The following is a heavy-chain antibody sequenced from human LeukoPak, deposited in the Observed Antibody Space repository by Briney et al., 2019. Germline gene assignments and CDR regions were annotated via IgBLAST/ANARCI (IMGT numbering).Heavy chain of an antibody. CDR2: ISSSGSTI. V-gene: IGHV3-11*04. J-gene: IGHJ4*02. CDR3: ASLSEGGFVDY. D-gene: IGHD3-16*01. Sequence: GGSLRLSCAASGFTFSDYYMSWIRQAPGKGLEWVSYISSSGSTIYYADSVKGRSTISRDNAKNSLYLQMNSLRAEDTAVYYCASLSEGGFVDYWGQGTLVTVSS. CDR1: GFTFSDYY.